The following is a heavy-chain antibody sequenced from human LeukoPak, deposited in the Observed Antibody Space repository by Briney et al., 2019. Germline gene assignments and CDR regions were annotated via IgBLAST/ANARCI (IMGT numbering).Heavy chain of an antibody. J-gene: IGHJ4*02. Sequence: SETLSLTCTVSGGSISSYYWSWIRQPPGKGLELIGRIYTSGSTNYYPSPKIQVTMSVDTSKNQFSLKLSSVTAAHTAVYYCARYYYDSSGYYPDYWGQGTLVTVSS. V-gene: IGHV4-4*07. D-gene: IGHD3-22*01. CDR1: GGSISSYY. CDR2: IYTSGST. CDR3: ARYYYDSSGYYPDY.